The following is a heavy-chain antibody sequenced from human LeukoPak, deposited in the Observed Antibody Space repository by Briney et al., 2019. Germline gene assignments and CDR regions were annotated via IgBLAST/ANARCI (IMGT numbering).Heavy chain of an antibody. D-gene: IGHD3-10*01. J-gene: IGHJ5*02. CDR2: IYYSGCT. CDR3: ARVGPERTVKFGLFDP. V-gene: IGHV4-59*01. CDR1: GGSISSYY. Sequence: SETLSLTCTVSGGSISSYYWSWIRQPPGKGLEWIGYIYYSGCTNYNPSLKSRVTISVDTSKNHFSLRLSSVTAADTAVYYCARVGPERTVKFGLFDPWGQGTLVTVSS.